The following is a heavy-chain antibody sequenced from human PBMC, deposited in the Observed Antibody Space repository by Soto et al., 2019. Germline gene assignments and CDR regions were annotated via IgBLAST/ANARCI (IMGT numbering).Heavy chain of an antibody. CDR2: IIPIFGTA. CDR3: ARDKPNTARSDAFDI. CDR1: GGTFSSYA. Sequence: QVQLVQSGAEVKKPGSSVKVSCKASGGTFSSYAISWVRQAPGQGLEWMGGIIPIFGTANYAQKFQGRGTITADESTSTAYMELSSLRSEVTAVYYCARDKPNTARSDAFDIWGQGTMVTVSS. D-gene: IGHD5-18*01. V-gene: IGHV1-69*12. J-gene: IGHJ3*02.